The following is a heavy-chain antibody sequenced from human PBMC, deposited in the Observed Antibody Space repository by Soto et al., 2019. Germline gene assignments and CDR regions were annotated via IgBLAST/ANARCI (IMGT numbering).Heavy chain of an antibody. V-gene: IGHV3-23*01. CDR1: GFIFSNYA. CDR2: ISGGGDGT. CDR3: AKAHEITVFGVLLSSPYDW. D-gene: IGHD3-3*01. Sequence: QPGGSLRLSCAASGFIFSNYAMTWVRQAPGKGLEWVSAISGGGDGTYYADSAKGRFTISRDNSKNTMYLQMNSLRAEDTAVYYCAKAHEITVFGVLLSSPYDWWGQGTLVTVSS. J-gene: IGHJ4*02.